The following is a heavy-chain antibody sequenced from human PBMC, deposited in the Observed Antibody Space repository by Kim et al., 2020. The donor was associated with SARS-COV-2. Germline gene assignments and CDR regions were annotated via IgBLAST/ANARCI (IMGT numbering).Heavy chain of an antibody. D-gene: IGHD2-2*01. CDR2: I. J-gene: IGHJ3*01. V-gene: IGHV3-9*01. Sequence: IGYAHAVKGRFTISRDNAKNYLYWQMNSLRAEDTDLYYCAPSPVVPAAISWGQGTMVTVSS. CDR3: APSPVVPAAIS.